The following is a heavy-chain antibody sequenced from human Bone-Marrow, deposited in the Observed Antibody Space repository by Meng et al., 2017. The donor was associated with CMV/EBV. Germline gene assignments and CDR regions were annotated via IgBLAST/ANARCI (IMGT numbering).Heavy chain of an antibody. CDR3: ARQQETFWSGYYSRYYYYGMDV. CDR1: GFTFSSYS. V-gene: IGHV3-21*01. D-gene: IGHD3-3*01. CDR2: ISSSSSYI. J-gene: IGHJ6*02. Sequence: GGSLRLSCAASGFTFSSYSMNWVRQAPGKGLEWVSFISSSSSYIYYAGSVKGRFTISRDNAKNSLYLQMNSLRAEDTAVYYCARQQETFWSGYYSRYYYYGMDVWGQGTTVTVSS.